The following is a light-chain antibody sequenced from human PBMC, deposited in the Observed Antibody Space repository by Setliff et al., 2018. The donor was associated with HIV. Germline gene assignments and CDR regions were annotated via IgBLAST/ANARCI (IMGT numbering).Light chain of an antibody. Sequence: QSVLTQPASVSGSPGQSITISCTGTSSDIGRYNLVSWYQQYPGKAPKLMIYQATKRLSGVSNRFSGSKSGNTASLTISGLQAEDEADYYCCSNTGSNTYVFGSGTRSPS. CDR1: SSDIGRYNL. J-gene: IGLJ1*01. CDR3: CSNTGSNTYV. V-gene: IGLV2-23*01. CDR2: QAT.